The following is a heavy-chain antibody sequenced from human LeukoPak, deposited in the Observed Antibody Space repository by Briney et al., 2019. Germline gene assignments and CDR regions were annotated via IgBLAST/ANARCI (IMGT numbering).Heavy chain of an antibody. J-gene: IGHJ4*02. CDR3: ARAYCGGDCYSGDYFDY. Sequence: PGGSLRLSCAASGFTFSSYWMHWVRQAPGKGLVWVSRINSDGSSTRYADSVKGRFTISRDNAKNTLYLQMNSLRAEDTAVYYCARAYCGGDCYSGDYFDYWGQGTLVTVSS. CDR2: INSDGSST. V-gene: IGHV3-74*01. D-gene: IGHD2-21*02. CDR1: GFTFSSYW.